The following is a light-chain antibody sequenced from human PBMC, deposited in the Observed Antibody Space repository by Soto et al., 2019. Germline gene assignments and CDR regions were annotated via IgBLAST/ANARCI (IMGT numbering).Light chain of an antibody. CDR3: QQYDNRPFT. Sequence: EIVLTQSPATLSLSPGQGASLSCRASQSVGSDLAWFQQKSGQAPRLLIYDVSNRAPGIPARFSGSGSGTDFTLTISSLEPEDFATYYCQQYDNRPFTFGPGTKVDVK. CDR1: QSVGSD. CDR2: DVS. J-gene: IGKJ3*01. V-gene: IGKV3-11*01.